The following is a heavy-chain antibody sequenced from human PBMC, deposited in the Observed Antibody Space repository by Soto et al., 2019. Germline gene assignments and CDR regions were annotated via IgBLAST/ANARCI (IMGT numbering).Heavy chain of an antibody. CDR1: GGSIGTSAYY. CDR3: SRRAPEGFDP. Sequence: SETLSLTCAVSGGSIGTSAYYWGWIRQAPGKGLEWIGSVNHSGNTYLSPSLKDRVTMSVDTSKNSFSLKLRSATAADTGLYYCSRRAPEGFDPWGQGTLVTVSS. CDR2: VNHSGNT. V-gene: IGHV4-39*01. J-gene: IGHJ5*02.